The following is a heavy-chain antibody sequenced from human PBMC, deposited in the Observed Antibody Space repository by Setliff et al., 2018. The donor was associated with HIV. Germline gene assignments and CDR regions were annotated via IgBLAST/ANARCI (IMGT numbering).Heavy chain of an antibody. Sequence: SETLSLTCTVSGGSISSSSYYWGWIRQPPGRGLEWIGSIYYSGSTYYNPSLKSRVTISVDRSKNQFSLKLSSVTAADTAVYYCARVLDYYDSSPYYFDYWGQGTLVTVSS. CDR2: IYYSGST. J-gene: IGHJ4*02. CDR3: ARVLDYYDSSPYYFDY. D-gene: IGHD3-22*01. V-gene: IGHV4-39*07. CDR1: GGSISSSSYY.